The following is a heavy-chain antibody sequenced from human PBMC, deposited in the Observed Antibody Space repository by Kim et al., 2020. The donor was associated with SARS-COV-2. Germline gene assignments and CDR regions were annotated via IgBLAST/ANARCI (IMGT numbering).Heavy chain of an antibody. Sequence: GGSLRLSCAASGFTFSSYDMHWVRQATGKGLEWVSAIGTAGDTYYPGSVKGRFTISRENAKNSLYLQMNSLRAGDTAVYYCARASSGDLSFDYWGQGTLVTVSS. J-gene: IGHJ4*02. CDR2: IGTAGDT. CDR1: GFTFSSYD. CDR3: ARASSGDLSFDY. D-gene: IGHD2-21*02. V-gene: IGHV3-13*01.